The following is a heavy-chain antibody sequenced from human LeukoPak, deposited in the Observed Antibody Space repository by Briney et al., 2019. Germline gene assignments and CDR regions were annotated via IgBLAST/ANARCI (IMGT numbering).Heavy chain of an antibody. CDR3: ARDAYYYDSSGYYGFGVDY. Sequence: ASVKVSCKASGYTFTSYYMRWVRQAPGQGLEWMGIINPSGGSTSYAQKFQGRVTMTRDTSTSTVYMELSSLRSEDTAVYYCARDAYYYDSSGYYGFGVDYWGQGTLVTVSS. V-gene: IGHV1-46*01. D-gene: IGHD3-22*01. CDR2: INPSGGST. CDR1: GYTFTSYY. J-gene: IGHJ4*02.